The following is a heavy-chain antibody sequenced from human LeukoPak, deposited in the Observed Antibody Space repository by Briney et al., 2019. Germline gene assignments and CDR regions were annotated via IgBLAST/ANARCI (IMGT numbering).Heavy chain of an antibody. CDR1: GGSISSYY. J-gene: IGHJ3*02. D-gene: IGHD6-13*01. CDR2: IYYSGST. CDR3: ARGDSSSWYLGAFDI. Sequence: SETLSLTCTVSGGSISSYYWSWIRQPPGKGLEWIGYIYYSGSTNYNPSLKSRVTISVDTSKNQFSPKLSSVTAADTAVYYCARGDSSSWYLGAFDIWGQGTMVTVSS. V-gene: IGHV4-59*01.